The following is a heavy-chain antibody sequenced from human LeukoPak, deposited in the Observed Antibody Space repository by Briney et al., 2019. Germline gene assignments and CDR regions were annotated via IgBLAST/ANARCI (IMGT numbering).Heavy chain of an antibody. CDR3: AALRRFSTSSYFDY. CDR2: IYTSGST. D-gene: IGHD3-16*01. V-gene: IGHV4-4*07. J-gene: IGHJ4*02. CDR1: GGSISSYY. Sequence: SETLSLTCTVSGGSISSYYWSWIRQPAGKGLEWIGRIYTSGSTNYNPSLKSRVTMSVDTSKNQFSLKLSSVTAADPAVYYCAALRRFSTSSYFDYWGQGTLVTVSS.